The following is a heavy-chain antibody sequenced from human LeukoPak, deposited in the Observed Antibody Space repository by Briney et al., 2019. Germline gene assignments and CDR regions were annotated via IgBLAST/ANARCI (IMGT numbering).Heavy chain of an antibody. Sequence: SQTQTLTCTVSGGSISSGGDYWSWIRQHPGKGLEWIGYIYYSGSTYYNPSLKSRVTISVDTSKNQFSLKLSSVTAADTAVYYCARGRLRYFDWGGYYYYGMDVWGQRSKLSDSS. CDR1: GGSISSGGDY. CDR3: ARGRLRYFDWGGYYYYGMDV. D-gene: IGHD3-9*01. CDR2: IYYSGST. J-gene: IGHJ6*02. V-gene: IGHV4-31*03.